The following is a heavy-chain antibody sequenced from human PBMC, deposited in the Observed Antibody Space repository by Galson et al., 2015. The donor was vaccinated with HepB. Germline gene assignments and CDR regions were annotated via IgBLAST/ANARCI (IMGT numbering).Heavy chain of an antibody. CDR3: ARDQIGYCSSTSCQGFDP. D-gene: IGHD2-2*01. J-gene: IGHJ5*02. CDR2: ISAYNGNT. V-gene: IGHV1-18*04. CDR1: GYTFTSYG. Sequence: SVKVSCKASGYTFTSYGISWVRQAPGQGLEWMGWISAYNGNTNYAQKLQGRVTMTTDASTSTAYMGLRSLRSDDTAVYYCARDQIGYCSSTSCQGFDPWGQGTLVTVSS.